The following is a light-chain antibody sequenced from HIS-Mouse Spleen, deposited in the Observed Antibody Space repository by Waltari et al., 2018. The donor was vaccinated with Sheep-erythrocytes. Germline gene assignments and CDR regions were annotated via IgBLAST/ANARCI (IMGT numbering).Light chain of an antibody. CDR1: SSDVGGYNY. CDR2: DVS. V-gene: IGLV2-11*01. Sequence: QSALTQPRSVSGSPGQSVTICCTGTSSDVGGYNYVLCYQPHPGKAPKLMIYDVSKRPSGVPDRFSGSKSGNTASLTISGLQAEDEADYYCCSYAGSYTFVVFGGGTKLTVL. J-gene: IGLJ2*01. CDR3: CSYAGSYTFVV.